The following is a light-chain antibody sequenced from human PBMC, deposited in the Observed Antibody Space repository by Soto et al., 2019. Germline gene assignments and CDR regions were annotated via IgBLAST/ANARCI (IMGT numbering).Light chain of an antibody. CDR1: QGIRRW. CDR3: QQYYTYPWT. J-gene: IGKJ1*01. V-gene: IGKV1D-16*01. Sequence: DIHMTQSPSSVSASVGYRITITCRASQGIRRWLAWYQQKPGKAPKLLIYAASSLQSGVPSRFRGSESGTEFTLTISRLQPDDFGTYYCQQYYTYPWTFGQGTKVDIK. CDR2: AAS.